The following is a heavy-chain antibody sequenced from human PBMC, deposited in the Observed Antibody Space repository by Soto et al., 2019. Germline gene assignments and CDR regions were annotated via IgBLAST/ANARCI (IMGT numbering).Heavy chain of an antibody. CDR3: AKGRELSGDFWSVCDAFDI. CDR2: ISWNSGSI. D-gene: IGHD3-3*01. J-gene: IGHJ3*02. Sequence: EVQLVESGGGLVQPGRSLRLSCAASGFTFDDYAMHWVRQAPGKGLEWVSGISWNSGSIGYADSVKGRFTISRDNAKNSLYLQMNSLRAEDTALYYSAKGRELSGDFWSVCDAFDIWGQGTMVTVSS. CDR1: GFTFDDYA. V-gene: IGHV3-9*01.